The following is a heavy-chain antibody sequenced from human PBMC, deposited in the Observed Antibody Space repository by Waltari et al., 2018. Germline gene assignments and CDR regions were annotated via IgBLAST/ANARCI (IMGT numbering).Heavy chain of an antibody. CDR2: ISWNSGSI. CDR1: GFTFDDYA. D-gene: IGHD6-19*01. Sequence: EVQLVESGGGLVQPGRSLRLSCAASGFTFDDYAMPSVRQAPGKGLEWVAGISWNSGSIGYADSVKGRFTISRDNDKNSLYLQMNRLRAEDTALYYCAKEMGSSGWYDYGGQGTLVTVSS. V-gene: IGHV3-9*01. CDR3: AKEMGSSGWYDY. J-gene: IGHJ4*02.